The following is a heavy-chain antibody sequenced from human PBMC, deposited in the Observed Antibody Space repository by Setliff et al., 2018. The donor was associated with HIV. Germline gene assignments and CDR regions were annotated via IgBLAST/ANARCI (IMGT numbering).Heavy chain of an antibody. V-gene: IGHV3-48*04. Sequence: PGGSLRLSCAASGFNFKTYGMTWVRQAPGKGLDWVAHIGSSNHGIHYTASVQGRFTVSRDNAKNMLYLQMNNLRADDTAVYYCAREPCSGGSCYSGYFDYWGQGTLVTVSS. J-gene: IGHJ4*02. CDR2: IGSSNHGI. D-gene: IGHD2-15*01. CDR3: AREPCSGGSCYSGYFDY. CDR1: GFNFKTYG.